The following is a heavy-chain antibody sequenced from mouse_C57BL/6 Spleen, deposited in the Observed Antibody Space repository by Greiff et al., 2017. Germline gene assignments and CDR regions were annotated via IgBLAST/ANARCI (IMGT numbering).Heavy chain of an antibody. CDR3: VRRGVSNHYWYFDV. Sequence: DVQLVESGGGLVQPKGSLKLSCAASGFTFHTYAMHWVRQAPGKGLEWVARIRSKSSNYATYYADSVKDSFTISRDDPQSMLYLQMNNLKTEDTAIYYCVRRGVSNHYWYFDVWGTGTTVTVSS. D-gene: IGHD2-5*01. CDR1: GFTFHTYA. V-gene: IGHV10-3*01. CDR2: IRSKSSNYAT. J-gene: IGHJ1*03.